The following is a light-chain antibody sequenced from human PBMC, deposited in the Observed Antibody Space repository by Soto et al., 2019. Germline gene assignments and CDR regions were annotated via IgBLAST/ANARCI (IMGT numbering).Light chain of an antibody. J-gene: IGKJ5*01. CDR1: QDISNY. CDR3: QQSDSLPIT. V-gene: IGKV1-33*01. CDR2: DAS. Sequence: DIQMTQSPSSLSASVGDRVTITCRASQDISNYLNWYQQRPGKAPKLLIYDASNLERGVPSRFSGTRSGTHFTFAITSLQPEEVATYYCQQSDSLPITFGQGTRLEIK.